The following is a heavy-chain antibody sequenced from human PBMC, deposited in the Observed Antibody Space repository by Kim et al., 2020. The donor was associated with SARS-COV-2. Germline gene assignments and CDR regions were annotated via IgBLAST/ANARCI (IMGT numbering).Heavy chain of an antibody. Sequence: GGSLRLSCAASGFTFSSYWMSWVRQAPGKGLEWVANIKQDGSEKYYVDSVKGRFTISRDNAKNSLYLQMNSLRAEDTAVYYCARGYSSSWYGRSNAVYFDYWGQGTLVTVSS. CDR1: GFTFSSYW. V-gene: IGHV3-7*01. D-gene: IGHD6-13*01. CDR3: ARGYSSSWYGRSNAVYFDY. J-gene: IGHJ4*02. CDR2: IKQDGSEK.